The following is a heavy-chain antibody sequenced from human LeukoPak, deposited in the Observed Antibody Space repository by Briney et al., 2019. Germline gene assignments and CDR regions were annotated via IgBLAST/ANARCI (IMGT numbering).Heavy chain of an antibody. D-gene: IGHD6-13*01. CDR1: GFTYSDYY. CDR3: AREFRAAGYFDY. CDR2: ISSSGSTI. J-gene: IGHJ4*02. V-gene: IGHV3-11*01. Sequence: GGSLRLSCAASGFTYSDYYMSWIRQAPGKGLEWVSYISSSGSTIYYADSVKGRFTISRDNAKSSLYLQMNSLRAEDTAVYYCAREFRAAGYFDYWGQGTLVTVSS.